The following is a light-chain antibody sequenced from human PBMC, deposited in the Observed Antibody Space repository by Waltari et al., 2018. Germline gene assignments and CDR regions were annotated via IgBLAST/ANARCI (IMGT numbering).Light chain of an antibody. V-gene: IGKV3-11*01. J-gene: IGKJ4*01. CDR3: QQRSDWRGLT. CDR1: QSVSSY. CDR2: DAS. Sequence: EIVLTQSPATLSLSPGERATLSCRASQSVSSYLAWYQQKPGQAPRLLIYDASKRITGIPARFSGSGSGTDFTLTISSLEPEDFAVYYCQQRSDWRGLTFGGGTKVEIK.